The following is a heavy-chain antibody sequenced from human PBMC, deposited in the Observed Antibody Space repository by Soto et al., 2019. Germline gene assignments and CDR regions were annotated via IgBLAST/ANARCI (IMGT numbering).Heavy chain of an antibody. J-gene: IGHJ4*02. D-gene: IGHD1-26*01. CDR1: GFTFTSSA. CDR2: IVVGSGNT. Sequence: SVKVSCKASGFTFTSSAVQWVRQARGQRLEWIGWIVVGSGNTNYAQKFQERVTITRDMSTSTAYMELSSLRSEDTAVYYCAAEGRGSGSYYFYFDYWGQGTLVTVSS. CDR3: AAEGRGSGSYYFYFDY. V-gene: IGHV1-58*01.